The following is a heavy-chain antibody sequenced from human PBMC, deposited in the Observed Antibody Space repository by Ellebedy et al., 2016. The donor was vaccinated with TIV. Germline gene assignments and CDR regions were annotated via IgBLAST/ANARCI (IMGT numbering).Heavy chain of an antibody. V-gene: IGHV3-23*01. D-gene: IGHD3-16*01. J-gene: IGHJ4*02. Sequence: GESLKISCAASGFTFSSYAMSWVRQAPGKGLEWVSVISGSGGNTYYADSVKGRFTISRDNSKNTLYLQMNSLRAEDTAVYYCAKDRRGGSSGSLDYWGQGILVTVSS. CDR1: GFTFSSYA. CDR3: AKDRRGGSSGSLDY. CDR2: ISGSGGNT.